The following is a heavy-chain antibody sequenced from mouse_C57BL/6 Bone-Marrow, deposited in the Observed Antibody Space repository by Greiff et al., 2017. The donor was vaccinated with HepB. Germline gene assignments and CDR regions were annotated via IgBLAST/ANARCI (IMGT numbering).Heavy chain of an antibody. Sequence: QVQLQQPGAELVRPGSSVKLSCKASGYTFTSYWMHWVKQRPIQGLEWIGNIDPSDSETHYNQKFKDKATLTVDKSSSTAYMQLSSVTSEDSAVYYCAREDWDWYFDVWGTGTTVTVSS. CDR1: GYTFTSYW. D-gene: IGHD4-1*01. CDR2: IDPSDSET. V-gene: IGHV1-52*01. J-gene: IGHJ1*03. CDR3: AREDWDWYFDV.